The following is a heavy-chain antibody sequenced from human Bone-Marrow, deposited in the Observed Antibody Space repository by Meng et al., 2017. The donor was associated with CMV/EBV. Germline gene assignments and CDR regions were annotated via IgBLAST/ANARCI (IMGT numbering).Heavy chain of an antibody. Sequence: GSLKISCAASGFTFSSYAMSWVRQAPGKGLEWVSAISGSGGSTYYADSVKGRFTTSRDNAKNSLYLQMNSLRVEDTAVYYCARIGYSSSSLDYWGQGTLVTVSS. CDR1: GFTFSSYA. V-gene: IGHV3-23*01. D-gene: IGHD6-13*01. J-gene: IGHJ4*02. CDR2: ISGSGGST. CDR3: ARIGYSSSSLDY.